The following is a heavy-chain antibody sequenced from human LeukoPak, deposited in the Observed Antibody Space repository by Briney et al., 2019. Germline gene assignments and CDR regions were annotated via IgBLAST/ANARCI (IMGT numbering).Heavy chain of an antibody. V-gene: IGHV4-39*01. CDR1: GGSISCSSYF. CDR2: IYYSGST. CDR3: ARLITAFQAFDS. D-gene: IGHD3-16*01. Sequence: PSETLSLTCTVSGGSISCSSYFWAWIRQPPGKGLEWIGSIYYSGSTYYNPSLNSRVTISVDTSKNQFSLNLSSVTAADTAVYYCARLITAFQAFDSWGQGTLVTVSS. J-gene: IGHJ4*02.